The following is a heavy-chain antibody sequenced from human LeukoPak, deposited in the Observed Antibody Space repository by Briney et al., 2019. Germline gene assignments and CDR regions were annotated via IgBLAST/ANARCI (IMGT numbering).Heavy chain of an antibody. CDR2: IRYDGSNK. J-gene: IGHJ4*02. D-gene: IGHD6-13*01. CDR3: AKSFGPVIAAAGTGAD. Sequence: GGSLRLSCAASGFTFSSYGMYWVRQAPGKGLEWVAFIRYDGSNKYYADSVKGRFTVSRDNSKNTLYLQMNSLRAEDTAVYYCAKSFGPVIAAAGTGADWGQGILVTVSS. CDR1: GFTFSSYG. V-gene: IGHV3-30*02.